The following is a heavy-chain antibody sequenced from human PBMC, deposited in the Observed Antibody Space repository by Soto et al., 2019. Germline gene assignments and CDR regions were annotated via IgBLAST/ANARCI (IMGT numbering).Heavy chain of an antibody. CDR1: GFTFSKNW. Sequence: EVQLVESGGGLVQPGGSLRLSCAASGFTFSKNWMHWVRQVPGEGLVWVSRINTDGSAANYADSVKGRFTVSRDNAKNTQYLQMHSLRVEDTAVYYCARDGEGYWGQGTLVTVSS. V-gene: IGHV3-74*01. CDR3: ARDGEGY. J-gene: IGHJ4*02. D-gene: IGHD2-21*01. CDR2: INTDGSAA.